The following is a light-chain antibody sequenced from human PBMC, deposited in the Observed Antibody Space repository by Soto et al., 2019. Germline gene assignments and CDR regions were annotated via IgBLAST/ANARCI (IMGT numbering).Light chain of an antibody. CDR2: DAS. J-gene: IGKJ1*01. CDR1: QSVITS. Sequence: IVLTQSPATLSLSPGERAALSCRASQSVITSLAWYQHKPGQAPRLFIYDASNRAPGIPARFSGSGSGTDFTLTISSLEPEDFAVYYCQVRDVWPSFGQGTKVEIK. CDR3: QVRDVWPS. V-gene: IGKV3-11*01.